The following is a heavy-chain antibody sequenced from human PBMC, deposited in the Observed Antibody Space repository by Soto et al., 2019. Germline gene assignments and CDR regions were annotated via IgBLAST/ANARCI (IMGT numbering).Heavy chain of an antibody. CDR2: IYSGGST. D-gene: IGHD3-9*01. J-gene: IGHJ5*02. V-gene: IGHV3-53*04. Sequence: GGSLRLSCAASGFTVSSNYMSWVRQAPGKGLEWVSVIYSGGSTYYADSVKGRFTISRHNSKNTLYLQMNSLRAEDTAVYYCARDNVQLRYGAAAGLDPWGQGTLVTVSS. CDR3: ARDNVQLRYGAAAGLDP. CDR1: GFTVSSNY.